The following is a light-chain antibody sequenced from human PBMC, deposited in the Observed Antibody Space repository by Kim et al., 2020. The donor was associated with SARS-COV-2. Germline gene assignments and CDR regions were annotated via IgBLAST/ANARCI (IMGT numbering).Light chain of an antibody. J-gene: IGLJ2*01. Sequence: PGKTAGITCGGNNIGSKGVHWYQQTPGQAPVLVIYYDSARPSGIPERFSGSNSGNTATLTISRVEAGDEADYYCQVWDSSSDHVVFGGGTQLTVL. CDR3: QVWDSSSDHVV. CDR2: YDS. V-gene: IGLV3-21*04. CDR1: NIGSKG.